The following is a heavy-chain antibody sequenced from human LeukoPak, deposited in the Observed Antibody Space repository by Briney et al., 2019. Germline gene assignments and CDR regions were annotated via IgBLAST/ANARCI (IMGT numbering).Heavy chain of an antibody. J-gene: IGHJ4*02. D-gene: IGHD5-24*01. CDR2: ISGSGGST. V-gene: IGHV3-23*01. CDR1: GLTFSSYA. Sequence: GGSLRLSCAASGLTFSSYAMSWVRQAPGKGLEWVSAISGSGGSTYYADSVKGRFTISRDNSKNTLYLQMNSLRAEDTAVYYCARVGMATISIFRGYYFDYWGQGTLVTVSS. CDR3: ARVGMATISIFRGYYFDY.